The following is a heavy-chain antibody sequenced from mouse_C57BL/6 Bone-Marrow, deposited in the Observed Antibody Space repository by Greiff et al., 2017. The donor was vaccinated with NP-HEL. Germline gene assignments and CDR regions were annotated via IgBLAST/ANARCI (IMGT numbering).Heavy chain of an antibody. CDR3: AREKYYGPRVY. V-gene: IGHV1-64*01. CDR1: GYTFTSYW. CDR2: IHPNSGST. J-gene: IGHJ4*01. D-gene: IGHD1-1*02. Sequence: QVQLQQPGAELVKPGASVKLSCKASGYTFTSYWMHWVKQRPGQGLEWIGMIHPNSGSTNYNEKLKSKATLTVDKSSSTAYMQLSSLTSEDSAVYYCAREKYYGPRVYWGQGTSVTVSS.